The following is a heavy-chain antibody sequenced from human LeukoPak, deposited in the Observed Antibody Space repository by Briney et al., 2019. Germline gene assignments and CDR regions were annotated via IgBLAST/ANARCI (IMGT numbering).Heavy chain of an antibody. CDR3: ARTRAYGGRPDY. J-gene: IGHJ4*02. V-gene: IGHV4-59*01. CDR1: GGSISTYY. D-gene: IGHD4-23*01. CDR2: IYYSGST. Sequence: SETLSLTCSVSGGSISTYYWSWIRQPPGKGLEWIGYIYYSGSTNYNPSLKSRVTISVDTSKNQFSLKLNSVTAADTAVYYCARTRAYGGRPDYWGQGTLVTVSS.